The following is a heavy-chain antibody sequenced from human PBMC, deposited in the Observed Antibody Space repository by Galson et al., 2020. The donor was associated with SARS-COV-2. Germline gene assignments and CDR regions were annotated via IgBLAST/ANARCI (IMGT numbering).Heavy chain of an antibody. CDR2: ISAYNGNT. V-gene: IGHV1-18*04. Sequence: ASVKVSCKASGYTFTSYGISWVRQAPGQGLEWMGWISAYNGNTNYAQKLQGRVTMTTDTSTSTAYMELRSLRSDDTAVYYCARDPGSNTYYYFWRGTERYYYGMDVWGQGTTVTVSS. J-gene: IGHJ6*02. CDR3: ARDPGSNTYYYFWRGTERYYYGMDV. CDR1: GYTFTSYG. D-gene: IGHD3-3*01.